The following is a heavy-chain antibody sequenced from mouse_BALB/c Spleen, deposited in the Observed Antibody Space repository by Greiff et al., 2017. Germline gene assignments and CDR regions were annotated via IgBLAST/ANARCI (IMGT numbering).Heavy chain of an antibody. V-gene: IGHV5-12-2*01. Sequence: EVQRVESGGGLVQPGGSLKLSCAASGFTFSSYTMSWVRQTPEKRLEWVAYISNGGGSTYYPDTVKGRFTISRDNAKNTLYLQMSSLKSEDTAMYYCARQGTGTSFDYWGQGTTLTVSS. J-gene: IGHJ2*01. CDR3: ARQGTGTSFDY. CDR1: GFTFSSYT. CDR2: ISNGGGST. D-gene: IGHD4-1*01.